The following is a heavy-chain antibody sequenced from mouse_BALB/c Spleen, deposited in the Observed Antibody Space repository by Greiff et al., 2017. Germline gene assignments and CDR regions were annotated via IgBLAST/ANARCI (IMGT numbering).Heavy chain of an antibody. CDR2: ISYSGST. Sequence: VQLQQSGPGLVKPSQSLSLTCTVTGYSITSDYAWNWIRQFPGNKLEWMGYISYSGSTSYNPSLKSRISITRDTSKNQFFLQLNSVTTEDTATYYCARHYRYAWFAYWGQGTLVTVSA. CDR3: ARHYRYAWFAY. J-gene: IGHJ3*01. D-gene: IGHD2-14*01. V-gene: IGHV3-2*02. CDR1: GYSITSDYA.